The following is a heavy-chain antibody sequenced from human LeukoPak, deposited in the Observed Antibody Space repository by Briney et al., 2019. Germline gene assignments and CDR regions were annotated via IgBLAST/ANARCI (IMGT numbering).Heavy chain of an antibody. J-gene: IGHJ4*02. CDR1: GGSISSYY. V-gene: IGHV4-59*08. CDR3: ARRMKMGSIDY. D-gene: IGHD5-24*01. Sequence: SGTLSLTCTVSGGSISSYYWSWIRQPPGKGLEWIGYIYYSGSTNYNPSLKSRVTISVDTSKNQFSLKLSSVTAADTAVYYCARRMKMGSIDYWGQGTLVTVSS. CDR2: IYYSGST.